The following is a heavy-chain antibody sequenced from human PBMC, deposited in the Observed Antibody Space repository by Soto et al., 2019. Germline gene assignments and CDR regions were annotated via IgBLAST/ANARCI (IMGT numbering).Heavy chain of an antibody. CDR2: IIPIFGTA. CDR3: ARAEGSGWYIYYYGMDV. V-gene: IGHV1-69*13. CDR1: GGTFSSYA. J-gene: IGHJ6*02. D-gene: IGHD6-19*01. Sequence: SVKVSFKASGGTFSSYAISWVRQAPGQGLEWMGGIIPIFGTANYAQKFQGRVTITADESTSTAYMELSSLRSEDTAVYYCARAEGSGWYIYYYGMDVWGQGTTVTVSS.